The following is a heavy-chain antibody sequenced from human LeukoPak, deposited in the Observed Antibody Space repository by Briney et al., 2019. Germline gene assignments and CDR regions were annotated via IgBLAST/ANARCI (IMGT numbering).Heavy chain of an antibody. J-gene: IGHJ4*02. CDR1: GGSISSSSYH. CDR2: MYYSGST. Sequence: SETLSPTCTVSGGSISSSSYHWGWIRQPPGKGLEWIGNMYYSGSTYYNPSLKSRVTLSVDTSKNQFSLKMSSVSAADTALYYCARLYGSTLYFDYWGQGTLVTVSS. D-gene: IGHD2-15*01. CDR3: ARLYGSTLYFDY. V-gene: IGHV4-39*01.